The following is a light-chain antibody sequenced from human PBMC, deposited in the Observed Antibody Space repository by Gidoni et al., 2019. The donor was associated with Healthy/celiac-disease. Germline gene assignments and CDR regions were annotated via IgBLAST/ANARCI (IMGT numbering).Light chain of an antibody. CDR2: GAS. V-gene: IGKV3-20*01. CDR3: QQYGSSPPT. Sequence: EIVLPQSPGTLSLSPGERATLSCRASQRVSSSYLAWYQQKPGQAPRLLIYGASSRATGIPDRFSGSGSGTDFTLTISRLEPEDFAVYYCQQYGSSPPTFGQGTKVEIK. J-gene: IGKJ1*01. CDR1: QRVSSSY.